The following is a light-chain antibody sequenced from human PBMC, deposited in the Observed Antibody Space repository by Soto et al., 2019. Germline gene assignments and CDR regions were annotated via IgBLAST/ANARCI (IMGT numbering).Light chain of an antibody. J-gene: IGLJ1*01. CDR1: KNDIGVYDF. CDR2: EVV. CDR3: KSSAASNTYV. Sequence: SVRTHPASASGSPGQSVTISCTGTKNDIGVYDFVSWYQHHPGKAPRLIIYEVVQRPSGVPDRFSGSKSGNTASLTVSGLQAADEADYFCKSSAASNTYVFGSGNTVTV. V-gene: IGLV2-8*01.